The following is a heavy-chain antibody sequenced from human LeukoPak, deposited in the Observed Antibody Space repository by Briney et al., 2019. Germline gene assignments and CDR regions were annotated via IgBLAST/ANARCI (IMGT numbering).Heavy chain of an antibody. V-gene: IGHV3-11*06. CDR2: ISSSSYT. D-gene: IGHD6-19*01. Sequence: GGSLRLSCAASGFTFSDYYMSWIRQAPGKGLEWVSYISSSSYTNYADSVKGRFTISRDNGKNSLYLQMNSLRAEDTAVYYCARDLEAVAGYFDYWGQGTLVTVST. CDR3: ARDLEAVAGYFDY. J-gene: IGHJ4*02. CDR1: GFTFSDYY.